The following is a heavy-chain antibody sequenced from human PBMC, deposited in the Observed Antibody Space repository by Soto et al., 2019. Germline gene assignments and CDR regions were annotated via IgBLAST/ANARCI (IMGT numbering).Heavy chain of an antibody. J-gene: IGHJ4*02. V-gene: IGHV3-48*01. D-gene: IGHD6-19*01. CDR1: GFTFSSDS. CDR2: ISSSSSTI. CDR3: SREGTLSSGRQYYFDD. Sequence: PGGSLRLSCAASGFTFSSDSMNWVRQAPGKGLEWVSYISSSSSTIYYAESVKGRFTISRDNAKNSLYLQMNSLRADDMAVYYCSREGTLSSGRQYYFDDWGPGALVTVSS.